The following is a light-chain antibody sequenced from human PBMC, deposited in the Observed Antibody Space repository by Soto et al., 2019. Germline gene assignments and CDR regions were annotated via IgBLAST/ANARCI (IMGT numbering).Light chain of an antibody. J-gene: IGLJ3*02. Sequence: QSVLTQPPSASGSPGHSVTISCTGSRSDVGAYNYVSWYQHHPGKAPKLRIYEVTKRPSGVPDRFSGSKSLNTASLAVSGLQDEDEADYDCILYVGSNNLPFCGGTQLTVL. V-gene: IGLV2-8*01. CDR3: ILYVGSNNLP. CDR1: RSDVGAYNY. CDR2: EVT.